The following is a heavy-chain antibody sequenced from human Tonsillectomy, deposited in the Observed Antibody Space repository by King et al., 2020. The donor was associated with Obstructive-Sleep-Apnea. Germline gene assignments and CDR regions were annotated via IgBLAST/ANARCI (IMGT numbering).Heavy chain of an antibody. J-gene: IGHJ6*02. Sequence: QLVQSGGGLVKPGGSLRLSCAASGFTFGDYYMSWIRLAPGRGLEWISHISSSSSFTMYADSVKGRFTISRDSAKNSLYLQMNSLRAEDTGVYFCARYCTGGSCSYSYFGLDVWGQGTTVTVSS. CDR1: GFTFGDYY. V-gene: IGHV3-11*06. CDR2: ISSSSSFT. D-gene: IGHD2-15*01. CDR3: ARYCTGGSCSYSYFGLDV.